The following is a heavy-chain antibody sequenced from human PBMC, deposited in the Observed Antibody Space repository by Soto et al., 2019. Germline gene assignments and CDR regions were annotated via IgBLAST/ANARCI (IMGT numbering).Heavy chain of an antibody. Sequence: VGSLRLSCAASGFTSSSYWMSWVRQAPGKGLEWVANIKQDGSEKFFLDSVKGRFTISRDNAKNSLYLQMNSLRAEDTAVYYCTRGTELRYCSSTSCPGMDVWGQGTTVTVSS. J-gene: IGHJ6*02. CDR2: IKQDGSEK. CDR3: TRGTELRYCSSTSCPGMDV. V-gene: IGHV3-7*03. D-gene: IGHD2-2*01. CDR1: GFTSSSYW.